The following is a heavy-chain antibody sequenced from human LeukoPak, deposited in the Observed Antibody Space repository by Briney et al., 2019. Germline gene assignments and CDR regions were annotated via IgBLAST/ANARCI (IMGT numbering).Heavy chain of an antibody. CDR2: ISTDNGNT. V-gene: IGHV1-18*01. Sequence: WASVKVSCRASGYTFTSYGISWARQAPGRGLEWMGWISTDNGNTNYVQNLQGRVSMTRDTFTSTVYMELRSLRSDDTAVYYCARAQSRTHWDGFDIWGQGTMVTVPS. CDR3: ARAQSRTHWDGFDI. D-gene: IGHD5-24*01. CDR1: GYTFTSYG. J-gene: IGHJ3*02.